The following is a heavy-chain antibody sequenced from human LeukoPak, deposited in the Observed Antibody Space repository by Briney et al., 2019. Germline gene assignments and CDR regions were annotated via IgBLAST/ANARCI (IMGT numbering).Heavy chain of an antibody. CDR1: GGSISSYY. CDR2: IYYSGST. V-gene: IGHV4-59*01. J-gene: IGHJ5*02. Sequence: PSETLSLTCTVSGGSISSYYWSWIRQPPGKGLEWIGYIYYSGSTNYNPSLKSRVTISVDTSKNQSSLKLSSVTAADTAVYYCARGAPIVVVDNWFDPWGQGTLVTVSS. D-gene: IGHD2-21*01. CDR3: ARGAPIVVVDNWFDP.